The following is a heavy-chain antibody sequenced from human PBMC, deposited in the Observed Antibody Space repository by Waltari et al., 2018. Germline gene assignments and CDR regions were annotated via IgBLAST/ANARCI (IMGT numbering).Heavy chain of an antibody. Sequence: QVHLQESGPGRLKPSETLSLTCTVPGGFVNNLYWSWIRRPAGKGLEWSRRVFSSGSTNSNSSLKSRVTMSVDTSKNQISLKLTSVTAADTGIYYCARGRGLQGFNFYYDMDVWGKGSAVTVSS. D-gene: IGHD4-4*01. CDR2: VFSSGST. J-gene: IGHJ6*03. V-gene: IGHV4-4*07. CDR1: GGFVNNLY. CDR3: ARGRGLQGFNFYYDMDV.